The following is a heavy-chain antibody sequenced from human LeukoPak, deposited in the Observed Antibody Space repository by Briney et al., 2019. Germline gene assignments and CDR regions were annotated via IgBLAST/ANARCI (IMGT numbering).Heavy chain of an antibody. CDR1: GFTFDDYA. V-gene: IGHV3-9*01. CDR2: ISWNSGSI. CDR3: AKDIDYGDYGSGFDY. Sequence: GRSLRLSCAASGFTFDDYAMHWVRQAPGKGLEWVSGISWNSGSIGYADSVKGRFTISRDNAKNSLYLQMNSLRAEDTALYYCAKDIDYGDYGSGFDYWGQGTLVTVSS. D-gene: IGHD4-17*01. J-gene: IGHJ4*02.